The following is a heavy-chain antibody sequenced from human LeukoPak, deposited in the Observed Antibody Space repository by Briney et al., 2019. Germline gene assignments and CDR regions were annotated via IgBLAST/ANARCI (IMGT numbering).Heavy chain of an antibody. CDR3: AKQLGYCSDGSCYFPY. J-gene: IGHJ4*02. D-gene: IGHD2-15*01. CDR1: GFTFSSYG. CDR2: ISNNGGYT. Sequence: GGSLRLSCVASGFTFSSYGMHWVRQAPGKGLEWVSAISNNGGYTYYADSVQGRFTISRDNSKSTLCLQMNSLRAEDTAVYYCAKQLGYCSDGSCYFPYWGQGTLVTVSS. V-gene: IGHV3-23*01.